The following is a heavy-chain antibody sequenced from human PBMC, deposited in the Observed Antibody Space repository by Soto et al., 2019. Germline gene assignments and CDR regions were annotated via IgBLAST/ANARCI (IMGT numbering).Heavy chain of an antibody. J-gene: IGHJ4*02. CDR3: AKDRGGSGSSSNFDY. D-gene: IGHD3-10*01. Sequence: GGSLRLSCAASGFTFSSYAMSWVRQAPGKGLEWVSAISGSGGSTYYADSVKGRFTISRDNSKNTLYLQMNSLRAEDTAVYYCAKDRGGSGSSSNFDYWGQGTLVTVSS. CDR2: ISGSGGST. V-gene: IGHV3-23*01. CDR1: GFTFSSYA.